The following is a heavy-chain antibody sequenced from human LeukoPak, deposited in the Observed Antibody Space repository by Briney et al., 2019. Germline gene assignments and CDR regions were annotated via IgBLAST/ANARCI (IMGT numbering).Heavy chain of an antibody. CDR2: LYSSGSS. CDR3: VREVRTFAGSLDVFDI. V-gene: IGHV4-4*07. CDR1: GXSMNTYY. J-gene: IGHJ3*02. D-gene: IGHD1-26*01. Sequence: PSETLSLTCTVSGXSMNTYYWSWIRQPAGKGLESIGRLYSSGSSTYNPSLKSRVTMSLDTSKNQFSLNLNSVTAAYTAVYYCVREVRTFAGSLDVFDIWGQGTMVTVSS.